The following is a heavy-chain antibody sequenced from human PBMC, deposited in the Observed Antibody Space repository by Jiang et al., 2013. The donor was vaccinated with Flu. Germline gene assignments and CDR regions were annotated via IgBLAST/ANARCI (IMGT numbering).Heavy chain of an antibody. CDR3: VHRGVSVDGDWLDP. J-gene: IGHJ5*02. CDR1: GFSLSTSGVA. V-gene: IGHV2-5*01. D-gene: IGHD6-6*01. CDR2: IYWNDEK. Sequence: KPTQTLTLTCTFSGFSLSTSGVAVTWIRQPPGGALEWLALIYWNDEKHYSPSLKTRLTITKDTSKNRVVLTMTNMDPVDTATYYCVHRGVSVDGDWLDPWGQGSLVTVSS.